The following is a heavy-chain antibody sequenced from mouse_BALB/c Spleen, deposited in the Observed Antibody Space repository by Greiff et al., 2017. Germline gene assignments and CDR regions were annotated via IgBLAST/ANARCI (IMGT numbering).Heavy chain of an antibody. CDR3: ARDRDYGSSSWFAY. D-gene: IGHD1-1*01. V-gene: IGHV5-6-5*01. CDR2: ISSGGST. Sequence: EVKVEESGGGLVKPGGSLKLSCAASGFTFSSYAMSWVRQTPEKRLEWVASISSGGSTYYPDSVKGRFTISRDNARNNLYLQMSSLKSEDTAMYYCARDRDYGSSSWFAYWGQGTLVTVSA. J-gene: IGHJ3*01. CDR1: GFTFSSYA.